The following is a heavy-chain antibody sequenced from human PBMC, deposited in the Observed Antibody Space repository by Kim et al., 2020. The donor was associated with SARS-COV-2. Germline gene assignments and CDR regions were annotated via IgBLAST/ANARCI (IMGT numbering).Heavy chain of an antibody. J-gene: IGHJ6*02. CDR2: IYTSGST. CDR3: AREGVGYYDILTPRTSVCYVMDV. V-gene: IGHV4-4*07. CDR1: GGSISSYY. Sequence: SETLSLTCTVSGGSISSYYWRWIRQPAGKGLEWIGRIYTSGSTNYNPSLMSRVTRSVDTSKNQFFLKLSSVTAADTAVYYCAREGVGYYDILTPRTSVCYVMDVWGQGTTVTVSS. D-gene: IGHD3-9*01.